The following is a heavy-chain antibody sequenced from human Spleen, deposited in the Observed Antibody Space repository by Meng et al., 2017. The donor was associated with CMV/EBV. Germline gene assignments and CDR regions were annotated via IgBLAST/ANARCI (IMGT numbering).Heavy chain of an antibody. J-gene: IGHJ6*02. CDR1: GFIFDSKA. Sequence: GGSLRLSCVASGFIFDSKAMHWVRQAPGKGLEWVAVISYDGRNKYYADSVRGRFTISRDNSKNTLYMQINSLRIEDTAVYYCARARREYQLLTGMDVWGQGTTVTVSS. CDR3: ARARREYQLLTGMDV. CDR2: ISYDGRNK. D-gene: IGHD2-2*01. V-gene: IGHV3-30*04.